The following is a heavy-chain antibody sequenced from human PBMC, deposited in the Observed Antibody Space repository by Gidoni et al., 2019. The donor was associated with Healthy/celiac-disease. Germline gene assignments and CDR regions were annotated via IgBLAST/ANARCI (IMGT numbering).Heavy chain of an antibody. J-gene: IGHJ1*01. CDR3: ARGRQNDCSGGSCYPGRDFQH. CDR2: INHSGST. D-gene: IGHD2-15*01. CDR1: GGSFSGYY. Sequence: QVQLQQWGAGLLKPSETLSLTCAVYGGSFSGYYWSWIRQPPGKGLEWIGEINHSGSTNYNPSLKSRVTISVDTSKNQFSLKLSSVTAADTAVYYCARGRQNDCSGGSCYPGRDFQHWGQGTLVTVSS. V-gene: IGHV4-34*01.